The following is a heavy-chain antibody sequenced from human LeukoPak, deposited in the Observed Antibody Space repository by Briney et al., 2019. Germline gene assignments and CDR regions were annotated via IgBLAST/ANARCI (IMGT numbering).Heavy chain of an antibody. D-gene: IGHD2-2*03. Sequence: SVKVSCKASGGTFSSYAISWVRQAPGQGLEWMGRIIPIFGIANYAQKFQGRVTITADKSTSTAYMELSSLRSEDTAVYYCARVTGGNGWIYWGQGTLVTVSS. CDR1: GGTFSSYA. CDR2: IIPIFGIA. J-gene: IGHJ4*02. CDR3: ARVTGGNGWIY. V-gene: IGHV1-69*04.